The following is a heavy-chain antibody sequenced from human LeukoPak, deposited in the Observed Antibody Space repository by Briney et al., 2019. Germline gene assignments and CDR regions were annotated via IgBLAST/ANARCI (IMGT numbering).Heavy chain of an antibody. Sequence: GGSLRLSCAASGIAVIGNYMSWVRQPPGKGLEWVSFISINTDTSYADSVRGRFTISRDSSKNTLFLQMNSLRDEDSAVYYCAIAQSWDELFDSWGQGTLVTVSS. V-gene: IGHV3-53*01. D-gene: IGHD1-26*01. CDR1: GIAVIGNY. CDR2: ISINTDT. J-gene: IGHJ4*02. CDR3: AIAQSWDELFDS.